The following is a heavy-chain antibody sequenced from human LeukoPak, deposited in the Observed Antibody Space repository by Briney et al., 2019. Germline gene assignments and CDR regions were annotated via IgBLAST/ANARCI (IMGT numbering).Heavy chain of an antibody. CDR1: GFTFSSYG. Sequence: GGSRRLSCAASGFTFSSYGMHWVRQAPGKGLEWVAFIRYDGSNKYYADSVKGRFTISRDNSKNTLYLQMNSLRAEDTAVYYCANSYVVVPAATFDYWGQGTLVTVSS. J-gene: IGHJ4*02. CDR2: IRYDGSNK. D-gene: IGHD2-2*01. CDR3: ANSYVVVPAATFDY. V-gene: IGHV3-30*02.